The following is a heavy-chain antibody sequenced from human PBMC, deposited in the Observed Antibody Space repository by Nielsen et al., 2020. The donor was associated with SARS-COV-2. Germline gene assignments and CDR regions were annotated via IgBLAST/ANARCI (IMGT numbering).Heavy chain of an antibody. CDR3: ARDIIDSGYED. Sequence: SETLSLTCTVSGGSVSSGSYYWSWIRQPPGKGLEWIGYIYYSGSTNYNPSLKSRVTISVDTSKNQFPLKLSSVTAADTAVYYCARDIIDSGYEDWGQGTLVTVSS. V-gene: IGHV4-61*01. CDR1: GGSVSSGSYY. D-gene: IGHD5-12*01. J-gene: IGHJ4*02. CDR2: IYYSGST.